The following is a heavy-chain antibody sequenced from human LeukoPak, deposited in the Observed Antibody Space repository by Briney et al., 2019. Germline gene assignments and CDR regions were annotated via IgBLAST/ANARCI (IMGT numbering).Heavy chain of an antibody. J-gene: IGHJ4*02. Sequence: PGGSLRLSCEASAFSFSTYGMHWVRQAPGKGLEWVAFIQYDGSYSMYADSVKGRFTISRDNSNNMLYLQMNSLRTEDTAVYFCAKDFRVGARSFDYWGQGTLVTASS. D-gene: IGHD1-26*01. CDR1: AFSFSTYG. V-gene: IGHV3-30*02. CDR2: IQYDGSYS. CDR3: AKDFRVGARSFDY.